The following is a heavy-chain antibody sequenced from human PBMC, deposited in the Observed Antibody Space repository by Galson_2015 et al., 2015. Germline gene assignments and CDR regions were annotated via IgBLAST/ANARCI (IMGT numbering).Heavy chain of an antibody. D-gene: IGHD6-6*01. CDR2: TYYRSDWYN. CDR1: GDSVSSNSAV. Sequence: CAISGDSVSSNSAVWNWVRQSPSRGLEWLGRTYYRSDWYNDYAVSVKSRITIKPDTSKNQFSLQLNSVTPEDTAVCYCASSSSGAFEIWGQGTMVTVSS. V-gene: IGHV6-1*01. J-gene: IGHJ3*02. CDR3: ASSSSGAFEI.